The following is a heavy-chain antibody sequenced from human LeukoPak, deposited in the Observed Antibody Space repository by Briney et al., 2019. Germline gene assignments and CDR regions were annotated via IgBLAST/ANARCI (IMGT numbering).Heavy chain of an antibody. J-gene: IGHJ4*02. CDR3: AKDTTVVTPRALDY. Sequence: GGSLRLSCAASGFTFSNFAMSWVRQAPGKGLECVSAISGSGGTTYYADSVKGRFTISRDNSKTTLYLQMNSLRAEDTAVYYCAKDTTVVTPRALDYWGQGSLVTVSS. V-gene: IGHV3-23*01. CDR1: GFTFSNFA. D-gene: IGHD4-23*01. CDR2: ISGSGGTT.